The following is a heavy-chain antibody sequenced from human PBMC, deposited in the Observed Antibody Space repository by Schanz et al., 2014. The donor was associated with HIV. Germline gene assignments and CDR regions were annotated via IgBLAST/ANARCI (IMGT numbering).Heavy chain of an antibody. CDR1: GYTFSSYD. D-gene: IGHD2-2*02. Sequence: QVQLVQSGAAVRTPGTSVRVSCKASGYTFSSYDINWVRQATGQGLEWMGWMNPNSGNTGYVQKFQGRVTMTRNTSISTAYMELSSLRSEDTAVYFCARDHRLYTNSPRVYTMDVWGQGTAVTVSS. CDR3: ARDHRLYTNSPRVYTMDV. J-gene: IGHJ6*02. CDR2: MNPNSGNT. V-gene: IGHV1-8*01.